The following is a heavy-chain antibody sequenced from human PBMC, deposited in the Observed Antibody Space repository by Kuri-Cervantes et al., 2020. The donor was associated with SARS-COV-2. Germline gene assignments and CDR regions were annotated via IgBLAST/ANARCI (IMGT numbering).Heavy chain of an antibody. CDR2: ITPIFGTA. J-gene: IGHJ3*02. CDR1: GGTFSSYA. V-gene: IGHV1-69*13. D-gene: IGHD1-7*01. Sequence: SVKVSCKASGGTFSSYAISWVRQAPGQGLEWMGGITPIFGTANYAQKFQGKVTITADESTSTAYMELSSLRSEDTAVYYCARGRELRVTDAFDIWGQGTMVTVSS. CDR3: ARGRELRVTDAFDI.